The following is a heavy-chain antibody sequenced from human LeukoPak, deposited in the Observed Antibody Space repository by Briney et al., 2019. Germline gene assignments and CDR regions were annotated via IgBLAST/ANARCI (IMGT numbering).Heavy chain of an antibody. D-gene: IGHD3-9*01. Sequence: GASVKVSCKASGGTFSSYAISWVRQAPGQGLEWMGGIIPIFGTANYAQKFQGRVTITTDESTSTAYMELSSLRSEDTAVYYCARGGLRYFDVGVYFDYWGQGTLVTVSS. J-gene: IGHJ4*02. V-gene: IGHV1-69*05. CDR2: IIPIFGTA. CDR1: GGTFSSYA. CDR3: ARGGLRYFDVGVYFDY.